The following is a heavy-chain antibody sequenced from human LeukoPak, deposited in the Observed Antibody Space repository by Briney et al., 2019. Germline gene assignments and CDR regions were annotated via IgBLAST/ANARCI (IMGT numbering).Heavy chain of an antibody. J-gene: IGHJ4*02. CDR2: MNPNSGNT. Sequence: GASVKVSCKASGYTFTSYDINWVRQASGQGLEWMGWMNPNSGNTGYAQKFQGRVTMTRNTSISTAYMELSSLRSEDTAVYYCARGSRYGSGSYCGYWGQGTLVTVSS. CDR3: ARGSRYGSGSYCGY. D-gene: IGHD3-10*01. CDR1: GYTFTSYD. V-gene: IGHV1-8*01.